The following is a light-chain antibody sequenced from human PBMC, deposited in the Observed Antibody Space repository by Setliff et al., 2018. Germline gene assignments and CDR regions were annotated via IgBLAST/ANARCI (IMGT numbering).Light chain of an antibody. J-gene: IGLJ1*01. CDR3: SSYTTSGTDV. CDR2: DVT. CDR1: SSDVGGYNY. Sequence: QSALTQPASVSGSPGQWITISCSGTSSDVGGYNYVSWYQQHPGKAPKLMIYDVTNRPSGISNRFSGSKSGNTASLTIPGLQAEDDADYYCSSYTTSGTDVFGTGTKVTVL. V-gene: IGLV2-14*03.